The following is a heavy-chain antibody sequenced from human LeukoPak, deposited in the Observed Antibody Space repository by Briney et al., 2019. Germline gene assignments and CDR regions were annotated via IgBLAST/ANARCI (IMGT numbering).Heavy chain of an antibody. Sequence: GGSLRLSCAASGFTFSTYSMNWVRQAPGKGLEWVSFISSNSRTIDCADSVKGRFTISRDNAKNSLYLQMNSLRDEDTAVYYCARLVYGELSSYDYWGQGTLVTVSS. V-gene: IGHV3-48*02. D-gene: IGHD3-10*02. CDR3: ARLVYGELSSYDY. CDR2: ISSNSRTI. J-gene: IGHJ4*02. CDR1: GFTFSTYS.